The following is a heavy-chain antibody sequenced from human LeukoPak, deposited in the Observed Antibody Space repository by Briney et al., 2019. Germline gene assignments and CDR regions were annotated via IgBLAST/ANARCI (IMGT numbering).Heavy chain of an antibody. J-gene: IGHJ4*02. V-gene: IGHV1-2*02. CDR3: ARDWRGSYFPDF. Sequence: PVKVSCKASGYTLTDYYMHWVRQAPGQGLEWMGWINPNSGDTNYAQKFQGRVTMTRDTSISTAYMALSRLTSDDTAIYYCARDWRGSYFPDFWGQGTLVTVSS. D-gene: IGHD1-26*01. CDR2: INPNSGDT. CDR1: GYTLTDYY.